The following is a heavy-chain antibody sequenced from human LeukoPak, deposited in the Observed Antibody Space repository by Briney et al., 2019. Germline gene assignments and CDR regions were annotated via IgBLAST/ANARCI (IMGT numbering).Heavy chain of an antibody. V-gene: IGHV3-30-3*01. CDR2: ISYDGSNK. Sequence: GRSLRLSCAASGFTFSSYARHWVRQAPGKGLEWVAVISYDGSNKYYADSVKGRFTIARDNSKNTLYMQMTSMRAEDTAVYYCARALGANYGMDVWGQGTTVTVCS. J-gene: IGHJ6*02. CDR1: GFTFSSYA. D-gene: IGHD3-16*01. CDR3: ARALGANYGMDV.